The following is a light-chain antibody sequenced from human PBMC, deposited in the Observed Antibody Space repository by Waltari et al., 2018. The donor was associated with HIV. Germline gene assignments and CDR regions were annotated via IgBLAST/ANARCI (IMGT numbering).Light chain of an antibody. CDR2: RTN. V-gene: IGLV7-43*01. Sequence: QTVVTQEPSLTVSPGGTVTFTCASSTGAGTSGYYPNWFQQKPVQAPRARIYRTNHKHSWTPARVAGFLVGGKAALSLSRAQREDEAESFCLLYYGGVWVFCGGPELTVL. CDR3: LLYYGGVWV. J-gene: IGLJ3*02. CDR1: TGAGTSGYY.